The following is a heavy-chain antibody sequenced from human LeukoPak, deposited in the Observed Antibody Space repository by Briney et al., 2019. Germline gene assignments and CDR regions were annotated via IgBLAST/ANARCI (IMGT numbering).Heavy chain of an antibody. CDR3: ARLVVSSWYHEVLLGRDY. V-gene: IGHV4-39*01. CDR2: IYYSGST. CDR1: GGSISSGSYY. J-gene: IGHJ4*02. Sequence: PSQTLSLTCTVSGGSISSGSYYWSWIRQPAGKGLEWIGSIYYSGSTYYNPSLKSRVTISVDTSKNQISLKLSSVTAADTAVYYCARLVVSSWYHEVLLGRDYWGQGTLVTVSS. D-gene: IGHD6-13*01.